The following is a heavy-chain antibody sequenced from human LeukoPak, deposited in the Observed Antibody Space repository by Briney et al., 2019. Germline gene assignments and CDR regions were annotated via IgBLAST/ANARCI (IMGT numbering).Heavy chain of an antibody. Sequence: PGGSLRLSCAASGFTFSSYAMSWVRQAPGKGLEWVSAISGSGGSTYYADSVKGRFTISRDNSKNTLYLQMNSLRAEDTAVYYCASLLRYFDRSNWFDPWGQGTLVTVSS. V-gene: IGHV3-23*01. CDR3: ASLLRYFDRSNWFDP. CDR1: GFTFSSYA. D-gene: IGHD3-9*01. J-gene: IGHJ5*02. CDR2: ISGSGGST.